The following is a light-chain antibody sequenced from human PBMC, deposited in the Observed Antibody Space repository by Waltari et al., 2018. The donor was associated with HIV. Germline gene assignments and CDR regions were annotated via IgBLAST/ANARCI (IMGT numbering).Light chain of an antibody. CDR1: ISSIGPDYQ. CDR3: PAWDGSLGGRV. Sequence: QSVLPQPPSASGASGQGLTVHCTRRISSIGPDYQVNWYQQLPGTAPNLPHYGHKNQPSGVPDRFSGSKSGTSASLAITGLRSEDEADYYCPAWDGSLGGRVFGGGTKLTVL. V-gene: IGLV1-40*01. J-gene: IGLJ3*02. CDR2: GHK.